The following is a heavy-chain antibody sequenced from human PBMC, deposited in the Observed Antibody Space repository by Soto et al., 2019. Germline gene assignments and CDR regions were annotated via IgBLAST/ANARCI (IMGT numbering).Heavy chain of an antibody. CDR2: ISSSGSFK. V-gene: IGHV3-21*01. CDR1: GFSFSSDS. Sequence: PGGSLRLSCAASGFSFSSDSMGWVRQAPGKGLEWVSSISSSGSFKNYADSVKGRFTISRDNAKNSLYLQMSGLKDEDTAVYYCARDPPTGTTLDWADSWGQGTLVTVPQ. J-gene: IGHJ4*02. CDR3: ARDPPTGTTLDWADS. D-gene: IGHD1-7*01.